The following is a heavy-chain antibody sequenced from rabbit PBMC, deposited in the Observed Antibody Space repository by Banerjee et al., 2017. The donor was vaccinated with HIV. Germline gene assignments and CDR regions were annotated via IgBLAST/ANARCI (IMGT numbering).Heavy chain of an antibody. CDR3: ARVNTYGYAGYAQYMYYFNL. J-gene: IGHJ4*01. CDR2: MYAGKGST. D-gene: IGHD6-1*01. CDR1: GFDFSSYY. Sequence: QSLEESGGDLVKPGASLTLTCTASGFDFSSYYMSWVRQAPGQRLEWIGIMYAGKGSTDYASWVNGRFTISSDNAQNTVDLQMNSLTAADTATYFCARVNTYGYAGYAQYMYYFNLWGPGTLVTVS. V-gene: IGHV1S7*01.